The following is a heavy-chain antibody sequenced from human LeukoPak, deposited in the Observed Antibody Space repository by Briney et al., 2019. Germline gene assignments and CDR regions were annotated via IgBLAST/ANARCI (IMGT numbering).Heavy chain of an antibody. D-gene: IGHD6-25*01. V-gene: IGHV4-34*01. CDR1: GGSFSGYY. CDR3: ARHSRRLPIYFDY. Sequence: SETLSLTCAVYGGSFSGYYWSWIRQPPGNGLEWIGEINHSGSTNYNPSLKSRVTISVDTSKNQFSLKLSSVTAADTAVYYCARHSRRLPIYFDYWGQGTLVTVSS. J-gene: IGHJ4*02. CDR2: INHSGST.